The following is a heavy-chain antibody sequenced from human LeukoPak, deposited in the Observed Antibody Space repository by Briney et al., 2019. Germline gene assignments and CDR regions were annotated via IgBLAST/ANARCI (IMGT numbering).Heavy chain of an antibody. V-gene: IGHV3-30*02. Sequence: GGSLRLSCAASGFTFSSYGMHWVRQAPGKGLEWVAFIRYDGSNKYYADSVKGRFTISRDNSKNTLYLQMNSLRAEDTAVYYCARDRGGSYSSFAFDIWGQGTMVTVSS. J-gene: IGHJ3*02. CDR1: GFTFSSYG. CDR3: ARDRGGSYSSFAFDI. D-gene: IGHD1-26*01. CDR2: IRYDGSNK.